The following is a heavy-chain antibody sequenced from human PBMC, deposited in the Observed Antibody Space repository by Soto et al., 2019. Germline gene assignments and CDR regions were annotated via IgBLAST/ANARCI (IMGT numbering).Heavy chain of an antibody. CDR1: GYTFTGYY. CDR3: ARDAGSGWTSSLDY. Sequence: ASVKVSCKASGYTFTGYYMHWVRQAPGQGLEWMGWINPNSGGTNYAQKFQGRVTMTRDTSISTAYMELSRLRSDDTAVYYCARDAGSGWTSSLDYWGQGTLVTVSS. J-gene: IGHJ4*02. D-gene: IGHD6-19*01. V-gene: IGHV1-2*02. CDR2: INPNSGGT.